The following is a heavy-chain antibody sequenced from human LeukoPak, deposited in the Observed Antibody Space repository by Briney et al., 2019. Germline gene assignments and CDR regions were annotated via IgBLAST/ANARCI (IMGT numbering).Heavy chain of an antibody. CDR1: GGSISSYY. D-gene: IGHD6-19*01. Sequence: ASETLSLTCTVSGGSISSYYWSWIRQPAGKGLEWIGRIYTSGSTNYNPSLKTRVTMSVDSSKNQISLKLTSVTAADTAVYYCARETTLMGYSSGLGFNYWGQGTPVTVSS. V-gene: IGHV4-4*07. CDR3: ARETTLMGYSSGLGFNY. J-gene: IGHJ4*02. CDR2: IYTSGST.